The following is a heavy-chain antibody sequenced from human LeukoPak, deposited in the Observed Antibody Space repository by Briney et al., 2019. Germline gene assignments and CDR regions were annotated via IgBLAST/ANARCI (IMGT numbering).Heavy chain of an antibody. CDR2: IIYSGSTL. D-gene: IGHD6-19*01. J-gene: IGHJ4*02. CDR3: TRDAALVPGKNF. Sequence: SGGSLRLSCAASGFTFSDYYKSWIRQAPGKGLEWVSYIIYSGSTLYYADSVKCRFTMSRDNAKNSVYLQMNSLRAEDTAFYYCTRDAALVPGKNFWGQGTLVTVSS. V-gene: IGHV3-11*04. CDR1: GFTFSDYY.